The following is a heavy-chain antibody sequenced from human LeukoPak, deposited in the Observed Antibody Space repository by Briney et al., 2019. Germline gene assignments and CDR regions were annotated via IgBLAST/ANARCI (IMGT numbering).Heavy chain of an antibody. CDR1: GYTFTSYY. J-gene: IGHJ3*01. V-gene: IGHV1-46*01. CDR2: INPSGGST. D-gene: IGHD4-23*01. Sequence: GASVKVSCKASGYTFTSYYMHWVRQAPGQGLEWMGIINPSGGSTSYAQKFQGRVTMTRDTSTSTVYMELSSLRSEDTAVYYCARDMSTRVTPISYAFDVWGQGTMVTVSS. CDR3: ARDMSTRVTPISYAFDV.